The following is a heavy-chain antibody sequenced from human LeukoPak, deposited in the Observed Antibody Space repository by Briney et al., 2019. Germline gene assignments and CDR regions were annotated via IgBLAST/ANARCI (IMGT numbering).Heavy chain of an antibody. CDR2: IYYSGST. J-gene: IGHJ6*03. V-gene: IGHV4-39*07. D-gene: IGHD3-22*01. Sequence: SETLSLTCTVSGGSISSSTYYWGWIRQPPGKGLEWIGSIYYSGSTYYNPSLKSRVTISVDTSKNQFSLKLNSVTAADTAVYYCARAPGGYYDSSAGYYYYMDVWGKGTTVTISS. CDR1: GGSISSSTYY. CDR3: ARAPGGYYDSSAGYYYYMDV.